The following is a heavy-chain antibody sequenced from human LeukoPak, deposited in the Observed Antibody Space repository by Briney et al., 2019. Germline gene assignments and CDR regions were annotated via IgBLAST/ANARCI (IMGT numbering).Heavy chain of an antibody. CDR3: ARGPPPDFDY. V-gene: IGHV4-31*03. J-gene: IGHJ4*02. CDR2: IYYTGST. CDR1: GGSISSSSYY. Sequence: KASETLSLTCTVSGGSISSSSYYWSWIRQHPGKGLEWIGYIYYTGSTYYNPSLKSRVTISVDTSKNQFSLKLSSVTAADTAVYYCARGPPPDFDYWGRGTLVTVSS.